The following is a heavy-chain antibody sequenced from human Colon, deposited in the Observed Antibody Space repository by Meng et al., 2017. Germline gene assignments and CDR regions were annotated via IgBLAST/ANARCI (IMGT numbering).Heavy chain of an antibody. J-gene: IGHJ4*02. CDR2: ITNRGAP. V-gene: IGHV3-23*01. Sequence: GGSLRLSCEASGLSFSSFAMSWVRQAPGKGLEWVSTITNRGAPWYTNSVEGRFTISRDTSKNMLYLQLNSLRVEDTAVYYCVKRSAVGEHPPFGNWGPGNPV. CDR1: GLSFSSFA. CDR3: VKRSAVGEHPPFGN. D-gene: IGHD3-3*01.